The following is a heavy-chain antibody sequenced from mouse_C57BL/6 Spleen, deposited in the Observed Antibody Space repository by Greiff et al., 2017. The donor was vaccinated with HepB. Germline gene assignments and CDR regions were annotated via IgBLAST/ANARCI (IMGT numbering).Heavy chain of an antibody. D-gene: IGHD4-1*01. CDR3: ARGLGDYFDY. V-gene: IGHV5-17*01. CDR1: GFTFSDYG. Sequence: EVQVVESGGGLVKPGGSLKLSCAASGFTFSDYGMHWVRQAPEKGLEWVAYISSGSSTIYYADTVKGRFTISRDNAKSTLFLQMTSLRSEDTAMYYCARGLGDYFDYWGQGTTLTVSS. CDR2: ISSGSSTI. J-gene: IGHJ2*01.